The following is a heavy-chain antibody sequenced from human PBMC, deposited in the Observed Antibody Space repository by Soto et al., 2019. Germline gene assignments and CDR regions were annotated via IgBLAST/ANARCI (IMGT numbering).Heavy chain of an antibody. CDR1: GFNFDVYA. Sequence: QVQLVESGGGVVQPGRSLRLSCAASGFNFDVYAMHWVRQAPGKGLEWVAIISYDGGNEYYADSMKGRFTISRDNSRNTLSLQMNSLRAEDTAVYYCARDMGSHSQFIFEYWGQGALVTVSS. CDR2: ISYDGGNE. CDR3: ARDMGSHSQFIFEY. V-gene: IGHV3-30-3*01. D-gene: IGHD3-10*01. J-gene: IGHJ4*02.